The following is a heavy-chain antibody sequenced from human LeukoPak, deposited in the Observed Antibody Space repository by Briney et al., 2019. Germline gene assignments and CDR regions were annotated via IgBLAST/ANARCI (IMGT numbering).Heavy chain of an antibody. D-gene: IGHD4-17*01. Sequence: PGRSLRLSCAASGFTFSNSPMHCVRQAPREVLEWMAVISYDGTNKYYADSVKGQFTISRDNSKNTLYLQMNSLRAEDTAVYYCARSGDGDYALYWGQGTLVTVSS. CDR3: ARSGDGDYALY. CDR1: GFTFSNSP. J-gene: IGHJ4*02. V-gene: IGHV3-30-3*01. CDR2: ISYDGTNK.